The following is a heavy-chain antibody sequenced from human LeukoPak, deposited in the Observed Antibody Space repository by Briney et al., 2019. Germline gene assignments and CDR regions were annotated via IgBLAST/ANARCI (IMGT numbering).Heavy chain of an antibody. CDR1: GFTFSSYA. Sequence: GGSLRLSCAASGFTFSSYAMHWVRQAPGKGLEWVSGISWNSGSIGYADSVKGRFTISRDNAKNSLYLQMNSLRAEDTALYYCAKDMSSGSPVAFDIWGQGTMVTVSS. D-gene: IGHD1-26*01. J-gene: IGHJ3*02. V-gene: IGHV3-9*01. CDR2: ISWNSGSI. CDR3: AKDMSSGSPVAFDI.